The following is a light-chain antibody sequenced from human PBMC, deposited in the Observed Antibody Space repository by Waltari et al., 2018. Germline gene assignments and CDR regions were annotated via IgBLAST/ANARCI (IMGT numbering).Light chain of an antibody. Sequence: QSALTQPASVSGSPGQSITISCTGTISDVGGYNHVSWYQQHPGKAPKLMIYDVSKRPSGVSNRFSGSKSGNTASLTISGLQAEDEADYYCCSYAGSSTHVVFGGGTKLTVL. CDR1: ISDVGGYNH. V-gene: IGLV2-23*02. J-gene: IGLJ2*01. CDR3: CSYAGSSTHVV. CDR2: DVS.